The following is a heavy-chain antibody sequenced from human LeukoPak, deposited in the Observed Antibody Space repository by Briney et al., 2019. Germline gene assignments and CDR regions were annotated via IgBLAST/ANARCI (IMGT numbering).Heavy chain of an antibody. Sequence: GGSLRLSCAASGFTLSSYWMQWVRQAPGKGLVWVSRINNDGSGTTYADSVKGRFTISRDNSKNTLYLQMNSLRAEDTAIYYCAKASRDIPAAGPSGYYFDYWGQGTLVTVSS. D-gene: IGHD6-13*01. V-gene: IGHV3-74*01. J-gene: IGHJ4*02. CDR1: GFTLSSYW. CDR3: AKASRDIPAAGPSGYYFDY. CDR2: INNDGSGT.